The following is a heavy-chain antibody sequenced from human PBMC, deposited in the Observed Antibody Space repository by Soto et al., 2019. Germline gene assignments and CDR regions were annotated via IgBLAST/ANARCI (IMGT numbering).Heavy chain of an antibody. V-gene: IGHV3-7*05. D-gene: IGHD1-1*01. CDR3: ARGAMAGNEVPGD. CDR1: GFTFRSYW. CDR2: INLDGSEK. Sequence: EGQLVESGGGLVQPGGSLRLSCQVSGFTFRSYWMTWVRRAPGKGLDWVANINLDGSEKYYVDAVKGRFTISRDNAKNSLQLDLRDLRATDTAVYYCARGAMAGNEVPGDWGQGTLVTVSS. J-gene: IGHJ1*01.